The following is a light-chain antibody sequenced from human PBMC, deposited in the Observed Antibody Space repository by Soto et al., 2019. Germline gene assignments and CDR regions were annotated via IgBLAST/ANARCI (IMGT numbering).Light chain of an antibody. Sequence: EIVLTQSPATLSLSPGERATLSCRASQSVSSYLAWYQQKPGQAPRLLFYDASNRATGIPARFSGSGSGTDFTLTSSGLEPEDFAVYYCQQRSNWPQWTFGQGPKVEIK. CDR3: QQRSNWPQWT. CDR2: DAS. V-gene: IGKV3-11*01. CDR1: QSVSSY. J-gene: IGKJ1*01.